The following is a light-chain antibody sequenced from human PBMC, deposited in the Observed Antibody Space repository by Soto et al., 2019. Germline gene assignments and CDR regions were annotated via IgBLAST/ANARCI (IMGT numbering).Light chain of an antibody. J-gene: IGKJ1*01. CDR1: QSINSNY. Sequence: ESVLTQSPGTLSLSPGQRATLSCRASQSINSNYLAWYQQKPGQAPRLLIYGASTRATGIPDGFSGSGSGTDFTLTISRLEPEDSAVYYCQQYGSSPTWTFGQGTKVDIK. V-gene: IGKV3-20*01. CDR2: GAS. CDR3: QQYGSSPTWT.